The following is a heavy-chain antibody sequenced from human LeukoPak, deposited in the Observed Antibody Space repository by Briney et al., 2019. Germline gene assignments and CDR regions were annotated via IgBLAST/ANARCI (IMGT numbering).Heavy chain of an antibody. J-gene: IGHJ3*02. Sequence: GGSLRLSCTASRYTFTNYWMNWVRQAPGKGLEWVAHINQERSHKYYVDTVKGRFTISTDTARSILHLQMNNLRAEDTAVYYCASCRPDSCKDSSAFRPFDIWGQGTVVTVSS. V-gene: IGHV3-7*02. CDR2: INQERSHK. CDR1: RYTFTNYW. D-gene: IGHD2-15*01. CDR3: ASCRPDSCKDSSAFRPFDI.